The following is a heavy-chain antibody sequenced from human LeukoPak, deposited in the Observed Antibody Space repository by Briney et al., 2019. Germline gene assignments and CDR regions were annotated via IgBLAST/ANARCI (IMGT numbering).Heavy chain of an antibody. J-gene: IGHJ3*02. CDR2: IYPGDSDT. D-gene: IGHD5-24*01. V-gene: IGHV5-51*01. Sequence: GESLKISCKGSGYSFTSYWIGWVRQMPGKGLEWMGIIYPGDSDTRYSPSFQGQVTISADKSISTAYLQWSSLKASDTAMYYCARHLEGDGYNYGAFDIWGQGTMVTVSS. CDR3: ARHLEGDGYNYGAFDI. CDR1: GYSFTSYW.